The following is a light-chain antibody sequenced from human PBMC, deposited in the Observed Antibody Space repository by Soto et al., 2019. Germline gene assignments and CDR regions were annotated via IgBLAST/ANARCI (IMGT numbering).Light chain of an antibody. J-gene: IGKJ3*01. Sequence: EIVMTQSPATLFVSPGERATLSCRASQTVSDDLAWYQQKPGQAPRLLIYGASTRATDIPARFSGGGSGTEFTLTISGLQSEDSAIYYCQQYHDWPPITFGPGTKV. CDR2: GAS. V-gene: IGKV3-15*01. CDR1: QTVSDD. CDR3: QQYHDWPPIT.